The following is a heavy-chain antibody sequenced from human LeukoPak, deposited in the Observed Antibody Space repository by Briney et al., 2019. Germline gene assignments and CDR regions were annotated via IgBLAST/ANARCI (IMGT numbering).Heavy chain of an antibody. CDR1: GFTFSSYA. Sequence: GGSLRLSCAASGFTFSSYAMSWVRQAPGKGLEWVSAISGSGGSTYYADSVKGRFTISRDNSKNTLSLQMNSLRAEDTAVYYCAKDVWRYSGSYYDFDYWGQGTLVTVS. CDR3: AKDVWRYSGSYYDFDY. V-gene: IGHV3-23*01. CDR2: ISGSGGST. J-gene: IGHJ4*02. D-gene: IGHD1-26*01.